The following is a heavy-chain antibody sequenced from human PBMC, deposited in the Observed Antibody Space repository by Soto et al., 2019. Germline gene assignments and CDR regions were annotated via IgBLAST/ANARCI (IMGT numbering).Heavy chain of an antibody. J-gene: IGHJ6*02. D-gene: IGHD2-21*01. CDR1: GGTFSSYA. V-gene: IGHV1-69*13. CDR3: ARDMRAVFRSGDSFFALDV. Sequence: SSVMLSCKDSGGTFSSYAMNWVRQAPGQALEWMGGIIPIFGTANYAQKFQGRVTITADESTSTAYMELSSLRSEDTAVYYCARDMRAVFRSGDSFFALDVWGQ. CDR2: IIPIFGTA.